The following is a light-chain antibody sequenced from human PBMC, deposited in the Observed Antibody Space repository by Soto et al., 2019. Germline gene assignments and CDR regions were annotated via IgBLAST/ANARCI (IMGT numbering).Light chain of an antibody. CDR2: DTS. CDR1: YTDETN. J-gene: IGKJ1*01. V-gene: IGKV3-15*01. CDR3: HQYINTSRT. Sequence: EIVLTQFAAALSLSPGETATPSCLSSYTDETNVAWYQQKPGQAPRLLIYDTSTRATGVPARFSGSGSGTEFTLTISNLQAEDSAVYHCHQYINTSRTFGQGTKVDIK.